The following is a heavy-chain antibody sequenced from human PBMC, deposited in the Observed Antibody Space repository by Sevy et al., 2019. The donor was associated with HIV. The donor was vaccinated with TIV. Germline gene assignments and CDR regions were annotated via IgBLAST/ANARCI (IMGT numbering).Heavy chain of an antibody. J-gene: IGHJ3*02. CDR2: ISYDGGKK. CDR1: GFTFNAYH. D-gene: IGHD3-9*01. Sequence: GGSLRLSCAVSGFTFNAYHMHWVRQAPGKGLEYMALISYDGGKKYYADSVKGRFTISRDNSENTLYLQMNNLRAEDTAVYYCAKDLYYDILTGDSTDAFDMWGQGTMVTVSS. CDR3: AKDLYYDILTGDSTDAFDM. V-gene: IGHV3-30*18.